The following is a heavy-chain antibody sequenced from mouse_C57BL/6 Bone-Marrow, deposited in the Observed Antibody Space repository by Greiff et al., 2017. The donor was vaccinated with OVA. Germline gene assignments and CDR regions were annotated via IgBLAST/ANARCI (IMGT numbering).Heavy chain of an antibody. CDR2: IDPSDSYT. CDR1: GYTFTSYW. J-gene: IGHJ1*03. Sequence: VQLQQPGAELVMPGASVKLSCKASGYTFTSYWMHWVKQRPGQGLEWIGEIDPSDSYTNYNQKFKGKSTLTVDKSSSTAYMQLSSLTSEDSAVYYCVFYGNFWYFDVWGTGTTVTVSS. V-gene: IGHV1-69*01. CDR3: VFYGNFWYFDV. D-gene: IGHD2-1*01.